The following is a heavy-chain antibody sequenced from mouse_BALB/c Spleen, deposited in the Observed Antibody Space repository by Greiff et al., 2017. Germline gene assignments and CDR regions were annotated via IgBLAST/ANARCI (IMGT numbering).Heavy chain of an antibody. CDR1: GFNIKDTY. CDR3: ARDDYDGDY. CDR2: IDPANGNT. J-gene: IGHJ4*01. Sequence: EVQRVESGAELVKPGASVKLSCTASGFNIKDTYMHWVKQRPEQGLEWIGRIDPANGNTKYDPKFQGKATITADTSSNTAYLQLSSLTSEDTAVYYCARDDYDGDYWGQGTSVTVSS. D-gene: IGHD2-4*01. V-gene: IGHV14-3*02.